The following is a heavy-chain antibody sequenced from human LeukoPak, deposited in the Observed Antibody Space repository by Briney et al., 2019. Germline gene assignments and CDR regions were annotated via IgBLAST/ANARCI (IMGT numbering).Heavy chain of an antibody. Sequence: GGSLRLSCAASGFTFSSYAMHGVRQAPGKGLEWVAVILYDGSNKYYADSVKGRFTISRDNSKNTLYLQMSSLRPEDTAVYYCARGEFNGPDYWGQGTLVTVSS. CDR2: ILYDGSNK. D-gene: IGHD2-8*01. J-gene: IGHJ4*02. CDR1: GFTFSSYA. CDR3: ARGEFNGPDY. V-gene: IGHV3-30-3*01.